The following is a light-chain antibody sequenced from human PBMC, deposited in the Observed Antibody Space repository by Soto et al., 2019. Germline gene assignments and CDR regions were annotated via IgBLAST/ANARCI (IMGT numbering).Light chain of an antibody. CDR1: QAIDSW. CDR2: TGS. CDR3: QQTLSFPPT. J-gene: IGKJ1*01. V-gene: IGKV1-12*01. Sequence: DIQMTQSPSSVSASVGDRVTITSRASQAIDSWLAWYQQKPGEAPKLLIFTGSLLHSGVPPRFSGSGSGTDFTLTISSLQPEDFATYYCQQTLSFPPTFGQGTKVYIK.